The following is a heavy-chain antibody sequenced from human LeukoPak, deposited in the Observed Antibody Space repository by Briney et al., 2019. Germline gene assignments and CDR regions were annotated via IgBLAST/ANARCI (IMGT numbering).Heavy chain of an antibody. V-gene: IGHV4-59*01. CDR1: GDAINNYY. D-gene: IGHD1-26*01. CDR3: ARDHVGP. CDR2: IYYTGST. J-gene: IGHJ5*02. Sequence: SETLSLTCTVSGDAINNYYWSWIRQPPGKGLEWIGYIYYTGSTNYNPSLKSRVTISIDTSKNQFSPRLSSVTAADTAIYYCARDHVGPWGQGTLVIVSS.